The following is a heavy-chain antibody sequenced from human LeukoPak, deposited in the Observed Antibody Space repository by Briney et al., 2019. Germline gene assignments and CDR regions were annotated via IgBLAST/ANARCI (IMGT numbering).Heavy chain of an antibody. Sequence: SETLSLTCTVSGGSISSSSYYWGWIRQPPGKGLEWIGSIYYSGSTYYNPSLKSRVTISVDTSKNQFSLKLRSVTAADTAMYYCARYVDIVTTIKGFDYRGQGTLVTVSS. D-gene: IGHD5-12*01. J-gene: IGHJ4*02. CDR2: IYYSGST. CDR3: ARYVDIVTTIKGFDY. CDR1: GGSISSSSYY. V-gene: IGHV4-39*07.